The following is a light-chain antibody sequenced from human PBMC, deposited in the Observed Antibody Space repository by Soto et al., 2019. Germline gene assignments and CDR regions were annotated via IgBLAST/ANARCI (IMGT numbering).Light chain of an antibody. V-gene: IGKV3-15*01. CDR2: GAS. CDR1: QSVSSSY. CDR3: QQYNNWPIT. J-gene: IGKJ5*01. Sequence: IVLTQSPGTPCLSPRGRATPLCPASQSVSSSYLAWYQQKAGQAPRLLMYGASTRTTGIPARFSGSGSGTDFTLTINSLQSDDFAVYYCQQYNNWPITVGQGTRLEIK.